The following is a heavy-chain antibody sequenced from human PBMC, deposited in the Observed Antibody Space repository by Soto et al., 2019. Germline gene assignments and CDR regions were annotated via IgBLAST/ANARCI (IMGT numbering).Heavy chain of an antibody. J-gene: IGHJ6*02. CDR3: ARGDEGLFDYGMDV. CDR2: IGSAGDP. V-gene: IGHV3-13*05. D-gene: IGHD2-21*02. CDR1: GFTFSRFD. Sequence: PGGSLRLSCAASGFTFSRFDMHWVRQVAGKGLEWVSTIGSAGDPYFSDSVRGRFTISRGNGKNSLYLQMNSLRAGDTAVYYCARGDEGLFDYGMDVWGQGTTVTVSS.